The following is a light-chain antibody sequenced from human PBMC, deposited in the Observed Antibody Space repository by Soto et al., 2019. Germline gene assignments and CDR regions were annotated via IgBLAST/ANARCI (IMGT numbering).Light chain of an antibody. J-gene: IGLJ7*01. Sequence: QSVLTQPPSVSGAPGQRVTISCTGSSSNIGAGYDVNWYQQLPGTAPKLLIYGNSNRPSGVPDRFSGSKSGTSASLAITGLQAEDEADYYCQSYDSSLSAYVFGSDTQLTVL. CDR2: GNS. V-gene: IGLV1-40*01. CDR1: SSNIGAGYD. CDR3: QSYDSSLSAYV.